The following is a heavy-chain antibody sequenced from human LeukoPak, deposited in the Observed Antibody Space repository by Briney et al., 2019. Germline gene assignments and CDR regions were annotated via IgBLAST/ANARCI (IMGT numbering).Heavy chain of an antibody. CDR1: VYTFTGYY. V-gene: IGHV1-2*02. CDR2: INANSGGT. D-gene: IGHD1-26*01. CDR3: ARVEAYSGSHRPYDY. J-gene: IGHJ4*02. Sequence: ASVKVSCKASVYTFTGYYMHLVRQAPGQGLEGMGWINANSGGTNCAQNFQGRVTMTRDTSISTDYMELSRLRSEDTAVYYCARVEAYSGSHRPYDYWGQGTLVTVSS.